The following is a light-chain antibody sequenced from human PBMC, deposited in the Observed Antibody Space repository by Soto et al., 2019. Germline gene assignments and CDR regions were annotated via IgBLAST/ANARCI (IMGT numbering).Light chain of an antibody. CDR3: SSYTSINSYV. CDR2: YVS. V-gene: IGLV2-14*03. Sequence: QSVLTQAASGSGAPGQSITISCTGNSSDVGGYNYVSWYQQHPGKAPKLMIYYVSHRPSGVSNRFSGSKSGNTASLTISGLQAEDEADYYCSSYTSINSYVFGTGTKVTVL. J-gene: IGLJ1*01. CDR1: SSDVGGYNY.